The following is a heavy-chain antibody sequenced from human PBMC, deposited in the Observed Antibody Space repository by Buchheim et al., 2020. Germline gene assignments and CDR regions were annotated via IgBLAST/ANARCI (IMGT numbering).Heavy chain of an antibody. J-gene: IGHJ4*02. CDR2: ISHDESNR. V-gene: IGHV3-30*04. Sequence: QVQLVESGGGMVQPGRSLRLSCTASRFTFSSYGMHWVRQAPGKGLEWVALISHDESNRYYADSVKGRFNISRDNSKNTLYLQMKSLRGEDTAMYYCARGSGDYGDYRVFDYWGQGTL. CDR1: RFTFSSYG. CDR3: ARGSGDYGDYRVFDY. D-gene: IGHD4-17*01.